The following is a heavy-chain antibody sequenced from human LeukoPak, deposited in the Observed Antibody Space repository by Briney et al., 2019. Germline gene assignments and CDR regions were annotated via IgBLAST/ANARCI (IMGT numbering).Heavy chain of an antibody. J-gene: IGHJ5*02. CDR3: AHLYSSGWYDRRRGYT. CDR2: INPSGGST. D-gene: IGHD6-19*01. V-gene: IGHV1-46*01. CDR1: GYTFTSYY. Sequence: ASVKVSCKASGYTFTSYYMHWVRQAPGQGLEWMGIINPSGGSTSYAQKFQGRVTMTRDTSISTAYMELSRLRSDDTAVYYCAHLYSSGWYDRRRGYTWGQGTLVTVSS.